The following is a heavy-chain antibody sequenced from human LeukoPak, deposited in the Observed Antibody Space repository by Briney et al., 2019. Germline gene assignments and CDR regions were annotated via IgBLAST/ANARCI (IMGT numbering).Heavy chain of an antibody. CDR3: AKGYIAVAGIFDY. J-gene: IGHJ4*02. CDR2: ISDSGDST. CDR1: GFIFSNYA. V-gene: IGHV3-23*01. Sequence: PGGSLRLSCAASGFIFSNYAMTWVRQAPGKGLEWVSSISDSGDSTYYADSVKGRFTISRDNSKSTLFLQMNSLRAEDTAVYNCAKGYIAVAGIFDYWGQGTLVTVSS. D-gene: IGHD6-19*01.